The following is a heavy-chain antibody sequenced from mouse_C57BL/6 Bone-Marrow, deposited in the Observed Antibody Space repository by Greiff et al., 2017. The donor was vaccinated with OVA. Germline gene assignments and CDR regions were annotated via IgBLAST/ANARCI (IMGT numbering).Heavy chain of an antibody. J-gene: IGHJ3*01. D-gene: IGHD2-1*01. CDR3: ACNYGTY. V-gene: IGHV1-76*01. CDR2: IYPGSGNT. Sequence: VQLKESGAELVRPGASVKLSCKASGYTFTDYYINWVKQRPGQGLEWIARIYPGSGNTYYNEKFKGKATLTAEKSSSTAYMQLSSLTSEDSAVYFCACNYGTYWGQGTLVTVSA. CDR1: GYTFTDYY.